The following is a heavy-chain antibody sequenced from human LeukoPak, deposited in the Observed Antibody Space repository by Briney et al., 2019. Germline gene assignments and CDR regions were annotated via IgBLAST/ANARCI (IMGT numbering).Heavy chain of an antibody. D-gene: IGHD1-26*01. CDR2: INSDASTT. Sequence: GGSLRLSCAASGFTFNNYWMHWVRQAPGKGLVWVSRINSDASTTNYVDSVKGRFTMSRDNAKNSVYLQMSSLRVDDTAFYYCARRSVAGATTGYYYDSWGQGTLVTVSS. V-gene: IGHV3-74*01. CDR1: GFTFNNYW. J-gene: IGHJ4*02. CDR3: ARRSVAGATTGYYYDS.